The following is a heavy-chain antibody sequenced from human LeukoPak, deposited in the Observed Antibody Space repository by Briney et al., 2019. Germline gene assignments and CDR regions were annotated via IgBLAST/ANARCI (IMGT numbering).Heavy chain of an antibody. CDR3: ARLLRDDAFDI. CDR2: IYYSGST. J-gene: IGHJ3*02. CDR1: GGSISSYY. V-gene: IGHV4-59*12. Sequence: SETLSLTCTVSGGSISSYYWSWIRQPPGKGLVWIGYIYYSGSTNYNPSLKSRVTISVDTSRNQFSLKLSSVTAADTAVYYCARLLRDDAFDIWGQGTMVAVSS. D-gene: IGHD3-16*01.